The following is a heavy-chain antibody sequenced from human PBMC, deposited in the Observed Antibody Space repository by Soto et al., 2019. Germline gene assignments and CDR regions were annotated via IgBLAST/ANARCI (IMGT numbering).Heavy chain of an antibody. V-gene: IGHV4-4*02. D-gene: IGHD3-10*01. CDR3: APSYGSGSFSLGY. J-gene: IGHJ4*02. CDR2: IYHSGST. CDR1: GGSISSSNW. Sequence: SETLSLTCAVSGGSISSSNWWSWVRQPPGKGLEWIGEIYHSGSTNYNPSLKSRVTISVDKSKNQFSLKLSSVTAADTAVFYCAPSYGSGSFSLGYGAQETLVTFPS.